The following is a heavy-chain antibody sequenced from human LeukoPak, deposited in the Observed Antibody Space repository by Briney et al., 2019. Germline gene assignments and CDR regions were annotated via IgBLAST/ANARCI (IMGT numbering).Heavy chain of an antibody. V-gene: IGHV3-21*01. D-gene: IGHD6-19*01. CDR1: GFTFSSYS. Sequence: PGGSLRLSCAASGFTFSSYSMNWVRQAPGKGLEWVSSISSTSSYIYYADSAKGRFTISRDNAKNSLYLQMNSLRAEDTAVYYCAREVAVAIGSDYWGQGTLVTVSS. J-gene: IGHJ4*02. CDR2: ISSTSSYI. CDR3: AREVAVAIGSDY.